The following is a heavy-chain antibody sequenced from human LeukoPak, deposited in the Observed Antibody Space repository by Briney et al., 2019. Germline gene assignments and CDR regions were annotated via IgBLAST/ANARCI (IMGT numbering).Heavy chain of an antibody. CDR1: GFTFSSYP. V-gene: IGHV3-23*01. Sequence: GGSLRLSCAASGFTFSSYPISWVRQAPGKGLEWVSAISGSGRLTYYADSVKGRFTISRDNSKNTLYLQMNSLRAEDTAVYYCAKLVVPAATHFDYWGQGTLVTVSS. D-gene: IGHD2-2*01. J-gene: IGHJ4*02. CDR2: ISGSGRLT. CDR3: AKLVVPAATHFDY.